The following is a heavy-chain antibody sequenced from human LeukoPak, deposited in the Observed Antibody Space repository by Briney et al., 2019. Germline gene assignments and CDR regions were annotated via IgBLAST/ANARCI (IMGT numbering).Heavy chain of an antibody. Sequence: SVKVSCKASGGTSSSYAISWVRQAPGQGLEWMGGIIPIFGTANYAQKFPGRVTITADESTSTAYMELSSLRSEDTAVYYCARDGFAYCGGDCSHFDYWGQGTLVTVSS. D-gene: IGHD2-21*02. J-gene: IGHJ4*02. CDR1: GGTSSSYA. CDR2: IIPIFGTA. CDR3: ARDGFAYCGGDCSHFDY. V-gene: IGHV1-69*13.